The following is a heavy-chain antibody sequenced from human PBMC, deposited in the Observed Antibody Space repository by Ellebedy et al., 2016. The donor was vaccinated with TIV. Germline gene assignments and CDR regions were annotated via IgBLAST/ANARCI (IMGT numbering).Heavy chain of an antibody. CDR3: ARDRYPASYYGSGNQPPRYFES. Sequence: SETLSLXXTVSSHSISSGYDWLYNWGWIRQSPGKGLEWIGSGYQSGITYYNPSLKSRVTISVDTSKNQFSLKLSSVTAADTAVYYCARDRYPASYYGSGNQPPRYFESWGQGTLVTVSS. CDR1: SHSISSGYD. CDR2: GYQSGIT. D-gene: IGHD3-10*01. V-gene: IGHV4-38-2*02. J-gene: IGHJ4*02.